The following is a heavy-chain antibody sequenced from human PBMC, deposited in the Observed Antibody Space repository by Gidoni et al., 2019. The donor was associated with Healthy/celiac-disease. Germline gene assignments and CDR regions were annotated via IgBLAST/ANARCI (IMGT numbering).Heavy chain of an antibody. V-gene: IGHV3-23*01. Sequence: EVQLLESGGGLVQPGGSLRLSCAASGFTFSSYAMSWVRQAPGKGLEWVSAIRGSGGRTYYADSVKGRFTISRDNSKNTLYLKMNSLRAEDTAVYYCAKGSWYYYDSSGYNANWFDPWGQGTLVTVSS. CDR3: AKGSWYYYDSSGYNANWFDP. J-gene: IGHJ5*02. D-gene: IGHD3-22*01. CDR2: IRGSGGRT. CDR1: GFTFSSYA.